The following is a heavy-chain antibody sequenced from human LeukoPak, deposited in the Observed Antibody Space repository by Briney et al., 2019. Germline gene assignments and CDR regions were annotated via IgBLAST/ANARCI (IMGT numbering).Heavy chain of an antibody. CDR2: FDPEDGET. J-gene: IGHJ4*02. Sequence: ASVRVSCKVYGYTLTELSMHWVRQAPGKGLEWMGGFDPEDGETIYAQKFQGRVTMTEDKSTDTAYMELSSLRSEDTAVYYCATVQKQDYDTRPYYDHWGQGTLVTVSS. CDR1: GYTLTELS. D-gene: IGHD3-22*01. CDR3: ATVQKQDYDTRPYYDH. V-gene: IGHV1-24*01.